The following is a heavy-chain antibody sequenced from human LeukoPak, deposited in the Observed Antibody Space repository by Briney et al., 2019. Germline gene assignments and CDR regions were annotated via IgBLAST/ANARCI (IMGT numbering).Heavy chain of an antibody. V-gene: IGHV4-59*08. CDR3: ARHQYSSAWYEV. CDR2: LHYSGST. D-gene: IGHD6-19*01. J-gene: IGHJ4*02. CDR1: GGSFSGYY. Sequence: TSETLSLTCTVSGGSFSGYYWSWIRQPPGKGLEWIGFLHYSGSTNYNPSLRSRVTISVDTSKNQFSLKLRSVTAADTAVYYCARHQYSSAWYEVWGQGTLVSVSS.